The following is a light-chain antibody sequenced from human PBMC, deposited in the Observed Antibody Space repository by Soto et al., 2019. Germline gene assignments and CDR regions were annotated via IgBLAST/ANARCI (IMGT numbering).Light chain of an antibody. CDR1: SSDVGGYNY. J-gene: IGLJ2*01. CDR2: SVS. Sequence: QSALTQPASVSGSPGQSITISCTGTSSDVGGYNYVSWYQQHPGKAPKLMIYSVSNRPSGVSNRFSGSKSGNTPSLTISGLQAEDEADYYCSSYTSSSTLVFGGGTKVTVL. CDR3: SSYTSSSTLV. V-gene: IGLV2-14*03.